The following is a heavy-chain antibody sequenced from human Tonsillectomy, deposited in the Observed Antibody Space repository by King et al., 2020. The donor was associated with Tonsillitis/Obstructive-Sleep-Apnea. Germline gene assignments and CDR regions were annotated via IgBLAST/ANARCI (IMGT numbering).Heavy chain of an antibody. Sequence: QLVQSGGGVVQPGRSLRLSGAASGFSFSSYGMHWVRQVPGKGLEWVAGRWYDGSNKFYADSVKGRFTISRDNSKNTLSLQMNILRAEDMAVYYCARDQQGIAAAGLDYWGQGTLVTVSS. CDR3: ARDQQGIAAAGLDY. CDR1: GFSFSSYG. CDR2: RWYDGSNK. V-gene: IGHV3-33*01. D-gene: IGHD6-13*01. J-gene: IGHJ4*02.